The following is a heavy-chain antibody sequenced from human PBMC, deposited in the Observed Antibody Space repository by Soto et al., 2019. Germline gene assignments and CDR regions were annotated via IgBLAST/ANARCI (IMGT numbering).Heavy chain of an antibody. CDR3: ASGVVPADLYGMDV. CDR2: IIPIFGTA. D-gene: IGHD2-2*01. Sequence: QVQLVQSGAEVKKPGSSVKVSCKASGGTFSSYAISWVRQAPGQGLEWMGGIIPIFGTANYAQKFQGRVTITADESTSTAYMEVSSLRSEDTAVYYCASGVVPADLYGMDVWGQGTTVTVSS. J-gene: IGHJ6*02. CDR1: GGTFSSYA. V-gene: IGHV1-69*01.